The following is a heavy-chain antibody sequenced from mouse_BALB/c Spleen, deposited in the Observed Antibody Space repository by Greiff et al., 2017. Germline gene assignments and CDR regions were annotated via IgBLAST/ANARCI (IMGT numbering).Heavy chain of an antibody. CDR3: TTNYYGSSPGWFAY. D-gene: IGHD1-1*01. Sequence: LQQPGSELVRPGASVKLSCKASGYTFTSYWMHWVQQRPGQGLEWIGNIYPGSGSTNYAEEFKSKATLTVDTSSSTAYMQLSSLTSEDSAVYYCTTNYYGSSPGWFAYWGQGTLVTVSA. CDR2: IYPGSGST. V-gene: IGHV1S22*01. J-gene: IGHJ3*01. CDR1: GYTFTSYW.